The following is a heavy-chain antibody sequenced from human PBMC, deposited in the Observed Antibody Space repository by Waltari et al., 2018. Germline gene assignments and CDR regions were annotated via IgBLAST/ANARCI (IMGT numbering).Heavy chain of an antibody. V-gene: IGHV3-30*18. Sequence: QGQLVESGGGVVQPGRSLRLTCTASGFIFSNYGMHWVHQAPGKGLEWVAVISFDGLDKRYADSVKGRFTISRDNSKNTLFLELNSLTTDDTGVYFCAKANRHSGQDNWFDPWGHGAPVTVSS. CDR3: AKANRHSGQDNWFDP. CDR2: ISFDGLDK. J-gene: IGHJ5*02. CDR1: GFIFSNYG. D-gene: IGHD2-15*01.